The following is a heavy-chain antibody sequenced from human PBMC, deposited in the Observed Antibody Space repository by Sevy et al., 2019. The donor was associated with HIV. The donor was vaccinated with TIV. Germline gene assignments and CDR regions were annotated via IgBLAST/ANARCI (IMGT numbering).Heavy chain of an antibody. CDR2: IIPFFGTT. CDR3: ARAFSGSDLVRVLGFDQ. CDR1: GGTFSIYS. V-gene: IGHV1-69*13. J-gene: IGHJ4*02. D-gene: IGHD3-22*01. Sequence: ASVKVSCKASGGTFSIYSFSWVRQAPGQGLDWMGGIIPFFGTTNYAQKFQGRVTISADDSTRTAYLELRSLRFDDTAVYYCARAFSGSDLVRVLGFDQCGQGTLVTVSS.